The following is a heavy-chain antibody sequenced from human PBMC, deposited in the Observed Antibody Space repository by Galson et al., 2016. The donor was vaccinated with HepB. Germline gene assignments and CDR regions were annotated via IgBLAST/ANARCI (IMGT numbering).Heavy chain of an antibody. D-gene: IGHD6-25*01. V-gene: IGHV1-2*04. CDR2: INPNSGGT. Sequence: SVKVSCKASGYTFTDYYMHWVRQAPGQGLVWMGWINPNSGGTNYAQKFQGWVTMTRDTSISTAYMELTSLTSDATAIYYCATSTGYRSGWGAFDIWGQGTMVTVSS. CDR1: GYTFTDYY. CDR3: ATSTGYRSGWGAFDI. J-gene: IGHJ3*02.